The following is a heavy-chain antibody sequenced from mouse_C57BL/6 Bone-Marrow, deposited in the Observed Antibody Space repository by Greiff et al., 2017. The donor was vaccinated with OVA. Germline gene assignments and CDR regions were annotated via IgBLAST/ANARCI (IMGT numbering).Heavy chain of an antibody. V-gene: IGHV1-74*01. CDR3: AIKGANYSKGYYAMDY. J-gene: IGHJ4*01. CDR2: IHPSDSDT. Sequence: QVQLQQPGAELVKPGASVKVSCKASGSTFTSYWMHWVKQRPGQGLEWIGRIHPSDSDTNYNQKFKGKATLTVDKSSSTAYMQLSSLTSEDTAVDYCAIKGANYSKGYYAMDYWGQGTSVTVSS. D-gene: IGHD2-5*01. CDR1: GSTFTSYW.